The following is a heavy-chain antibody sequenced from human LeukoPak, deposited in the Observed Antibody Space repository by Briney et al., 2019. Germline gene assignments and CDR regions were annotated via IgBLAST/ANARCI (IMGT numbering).Heavy chain of an antibody. J-gene: IGHJ4*02. D-gene: IGHD5-18*01. V-gene: IGHV4-34*01. CDR3: ARGRGYSYGYYVPLAYYFDY. CDR1: GGSFSGYY. Sequence: SETLSLTCAVYGGSFSGYYWSWIRQPPGKGLEWIGEINHSGSTNYNPSLKSRVTISVDTSKNQFSLKLSSVTAADTAVYYCARGRGYSYGYYVPLAYYFDYWGQGTPVTVSS. CDR2: INHSGST.